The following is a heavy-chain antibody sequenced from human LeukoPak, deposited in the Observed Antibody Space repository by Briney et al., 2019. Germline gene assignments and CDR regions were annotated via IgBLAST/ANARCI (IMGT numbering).Heavy chain of an antibody. V-gene: IGHV4-59*01. Sequence: SETLSLTCTVSGGSISSYYWSWIRQPPGKGLEWIGYIYYSGGTNYNPSLKSRDAISVDTSKNQFSLKLSSVTAADTAVYYCARGSPGMVYATYFDYWGQGTLVTVSS. CDR2: IYYSGGT. CDR1: GGSISSYY. J-gene: IGHJ4*02. D-gene: IGHD2-8*01. CDR3: ARGSPGMVYATYFDY.